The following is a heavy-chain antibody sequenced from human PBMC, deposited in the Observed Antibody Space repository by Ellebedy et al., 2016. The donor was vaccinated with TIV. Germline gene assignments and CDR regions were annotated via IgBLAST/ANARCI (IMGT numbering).Heavy chain of an antibody. D-gene: IGHD2-2*01. CDR3: ARVAPVSAGFTSPYYYYGMDV. J-gene: IGHJ6*02. V-gene: IGHV4-59*01. Sequence: MPSETLSLTCTVSGGSICSYYWSWIRQPPGKGLEWIGYIYYSGSTNYNPSLKSRVPISVDTSKNQFSLKLSSVTAADTAVYYCARVAPVSAGFTSPYYYYGMDVWGQGTTVTVSS. CDR2: IYYSGST. CDR1: GGSICSYY.